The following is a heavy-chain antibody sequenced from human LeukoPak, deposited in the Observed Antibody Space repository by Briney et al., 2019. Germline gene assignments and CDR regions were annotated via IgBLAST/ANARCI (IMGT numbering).Heavy chain of an antibody. CDR2: IYTDGSST. CDR1: GFTFSNYW. CDR3: ARGASNRFDY. J-gene: IGHJ4*02. V-gene: IGHV3-74*01. Sequence: PGGSLRLSCAASGFTFSNYWMHWVRQAPGKGLVWVSRIYTDGSSTNYADSVEGRFTISRDNAKNTLYLQMNSLRGEDTAVYYCARGASNRFDYWGQGTLVTVSS. D-gene: IGHD1-14*01.